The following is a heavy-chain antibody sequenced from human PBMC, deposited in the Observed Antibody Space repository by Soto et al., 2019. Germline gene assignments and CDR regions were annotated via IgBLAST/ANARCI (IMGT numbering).Heavy chain of an antibody. Sequence: EVQLVESGGGLVQPGGSLRLSCVASGFTFSSYWMHWVRQAPGKGLVWVSRISRDGTITTYADSVKGRSTVSRDNAKHTLYLQMRSLSADDTAFYYCVRGPPGNGFDFWGQGNLVTV. CDR1: GFTFSSYW. CDR2: ISRDGTIT. J-gene: IGHJ4*02. V-gene: IGHV3-74*01. CDR3: VRGPPGNGFDF.